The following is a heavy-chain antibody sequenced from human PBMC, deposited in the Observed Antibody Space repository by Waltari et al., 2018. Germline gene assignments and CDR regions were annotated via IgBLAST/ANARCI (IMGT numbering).Heavy chain of an antibody. Sequence: EVQLVQSGTEVKKPGESLKISCRTSGYKFTAYWIGWGRQVPGKGLEWVAVSYHGVSETEYSPSFRGHVILTADRSTNTAFLQWSRLRASDTAVYYCARLGTPHPVYPAFHDWGQGTLVTVSS. J-gene: IGHJ4*02. CDR3: ARLGTPHPVYPAFHD. CDR1: GYKFTAYW. V-gene: IGHV5-51*01. D-gene: IGHD1-26*01. CDR2: SYHGVSET.